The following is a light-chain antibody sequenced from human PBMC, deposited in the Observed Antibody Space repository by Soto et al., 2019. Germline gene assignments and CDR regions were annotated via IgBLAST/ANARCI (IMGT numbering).Light chain of an antibody. Sequence: QSVLTQPPSVSGAPGQRVTISCTGSSSNIGAGYNVHWYQQLPGTAPKLLIYGNSNRPSGVPDRFSGSKSGTSASLAITGLQAEDEADYYCQSYDSRLSGWVVGGGTQLTGL. CDR2: GNS. CDR3: QSYDSRLSGWV. CDR1: SSNIGAGYN. J-gene: IGLJ3*02. V-gene: IGLV1-40*01.